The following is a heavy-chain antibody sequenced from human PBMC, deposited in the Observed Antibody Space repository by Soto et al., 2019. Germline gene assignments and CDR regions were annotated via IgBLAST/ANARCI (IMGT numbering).Heavy chain of an antibody. D-gene: IGHD3-10*01. CDR1: ESTFGVYG. J-gene: IGHJ6*02. V-gene: IGHV3-21*02. CDR2: ISSGSSYI. Sequence: DVQLGESGGGLSKPGGPLRPSGVASESTFGVYGRNWVRQAPGRGLEWFSSISSGSSYIYYADSVKGRFTISRDNDKSSLFLHMNSLRVDDTAVYYCTRDRVKIRGGYYHYYGMDVWGQGTTVTVSS. CDR3: TRDRVKIRGGYYHYYGMDV.